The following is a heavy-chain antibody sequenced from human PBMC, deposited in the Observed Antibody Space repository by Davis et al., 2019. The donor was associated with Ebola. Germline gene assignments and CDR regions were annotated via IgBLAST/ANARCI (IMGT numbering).Heavy chain of an antibody. V-gene: IGHV3-30-3*01. CDR3: ARVIISTSGWYGALDY. Sequence: GESLKISCAASGFTFSSHAMHWVRQAPGKGLEWVAIISYGGDNIDYADSVKGRFTISRDNSKKTLYLQMNSLRADDTAVYYCARVIISTSGWYGALDYWGQGTLVTVSS. CDR2: ISYGGDNI. D-gene: IGHD6-19*01. J-gene: IGHJ4*02. CDR1: GFTFSSHA.